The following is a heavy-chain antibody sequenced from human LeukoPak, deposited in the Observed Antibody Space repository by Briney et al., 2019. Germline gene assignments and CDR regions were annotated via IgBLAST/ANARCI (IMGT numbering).Heavy chain of an antibody. J-gene: IGHJ4*02. Sequence: GASEKVSCKASGYTFSGYCMHWVRQAPGQGLEWMGWINPNSGGTNYAQKFQGRVTMTRDTSISTAYMELSRLRSDDTAVYYCARDLSRWGPAWHCSSTSCYPGTFDYWGQGTLVTVSS. V-gene: IGHV1-2*02. CDR3: ARDLSRWGPAWHCSSTSCYPGTFDY. D-gene: IGHD2-2*01. CDR1: GYTFSGYC. CDR2: INPNSGGT.